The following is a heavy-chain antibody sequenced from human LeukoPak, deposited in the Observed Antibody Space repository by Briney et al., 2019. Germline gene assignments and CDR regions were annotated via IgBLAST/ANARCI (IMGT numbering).Heavy chain of an antibody. V-gene: IGHV1-69*02. D-gene: IGHD6-13*01. CDR3: ASGSSSWNWFDP. CDR2: IIPILGIA. CDR1: GGTFSSYT. Sequence: ASVKLSCKASGGTFSSYTISWVRQAPGQGLEWMGRIIPILGIANYAQKFQGRVTITADKSTSTAYMELSSLRSEDTAVYYCASGSSSWNWFDPWGQGTLVTVSS. J-gene: IGHJ5*02.